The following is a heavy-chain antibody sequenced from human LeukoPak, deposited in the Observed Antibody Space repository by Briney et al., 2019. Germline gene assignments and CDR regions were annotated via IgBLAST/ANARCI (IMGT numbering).Heavy chain of an antibody. J-gene: IGHJ4*02. CDR1: GGSFSGYY. CDR2: INHSGST. Sequence: SETLSLTCAVCGGSFSGYYWSWIRQPPGKGLEWIGEINHSGSTNYNPSLKSRVTISVDTSKNQFSLKLSSVTAADTAVYYCARGGYSPFDYWGQGTLVTVSS. CDR3: ARGGYSPFDY. D-gene: IGHD5-18*01. V-gene: IGHV4-34*01.